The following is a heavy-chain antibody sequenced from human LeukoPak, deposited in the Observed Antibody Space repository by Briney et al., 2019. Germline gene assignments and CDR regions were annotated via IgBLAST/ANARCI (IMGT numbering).Heavy chain of an antibody. Sequence: SETLSLTCAVYGGSFSGYYWSWIRQPPGKGLEWIGEINHSGSTNYNPSLKSRVTISVDTSKNQFSLKPSSVTAADTAVYYCARGPLYYFDYWGQGTLVTVSS. CDR2: INHSGST. CDR1: GGSFSGYY. V-gene: IGHV4-34*01. J-gene: IGHJ4*02. CDR3: ARGPLYYFDY.